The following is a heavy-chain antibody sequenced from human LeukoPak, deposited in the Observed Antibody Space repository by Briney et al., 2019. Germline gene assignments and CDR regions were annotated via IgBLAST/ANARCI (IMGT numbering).Heavy chain of an antibody. CDR1: GYTFTSYA. D-gene: IGHD5-12*01. CDR3: ARARSGYHLFDY. CDR2: INAGNGNT. Sequence: ASVNVSCKASGYTFTSYAMHWVRQAPGQRLEWMGWINAGNGNTKYSQKFQGRVTITRDTSASTAYMELSSLRSEDTAVYYCARARSGYHLFDYWGQGTLVTVSS. V-gene: IGHV1-3*01. J-gene: IGHJ4*02.